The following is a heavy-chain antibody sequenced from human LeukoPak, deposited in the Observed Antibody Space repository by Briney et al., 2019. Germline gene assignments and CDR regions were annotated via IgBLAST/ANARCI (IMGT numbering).Heavy chain of an antibody. CDR2: IKSDGTVT. J-gene: IGHJ1*01. V-gene: IGHV3-74*01. CDR3: AIQKADLITMVRGIIAF. Sequence: PGGSLRLSCAASGFTFSSYWMHWVRQAPGKGLVWVSRIKSDGTVTTHADSVKGQFTISRDNAKNTLYLQMNSLRPEDTAVYYCAIQKADLITMVRGIIAFWGQGTLVTVSS. D-gene: IGHD3-10*01. CDR1: GFTFSSYW.